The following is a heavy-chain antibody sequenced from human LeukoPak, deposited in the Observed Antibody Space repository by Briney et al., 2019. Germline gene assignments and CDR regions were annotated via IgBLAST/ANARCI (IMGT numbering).Heavy chain of an antibody. CDR1: GFSFSGHW. J-gene: IGHJ4*02. CDR3: ARGPNSNWSGLDF. Sequence: GGSLRLSCTASGFSFSGHWMHWARQLPGKGLVWVSRISPTGSTTSYADSVKGRFTVSRDNAKNTLYLQVNDLRAEDTAVYYCARGPNSNWSGLDFWGQGTLLTVSS. V-gene: IGHV3-74*01. D-gene: IGHD6-6*01. CDR2: ISPTGSTT.